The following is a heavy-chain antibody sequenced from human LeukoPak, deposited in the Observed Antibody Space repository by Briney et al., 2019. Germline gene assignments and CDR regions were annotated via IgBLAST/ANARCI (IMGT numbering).Heavy chain of an antibody. V-gene: IGHV4-39*07. CDR1: GGSISSSSYY. J-gene: IGHJ4*02. CDR2: VSYTGST. D-gene: IGHD3-22*01. Sequence: PSETLSLTCTVSGGSISSSSYYWGWIRQPPGKGLEWIGSVSYTGSTYYNPSLKSRVTISVDTSKNQFSLKLTSVTAADTAVYYCARLGGYDYWGQGTLVTVSS. CDR3: ARLGGYDY.